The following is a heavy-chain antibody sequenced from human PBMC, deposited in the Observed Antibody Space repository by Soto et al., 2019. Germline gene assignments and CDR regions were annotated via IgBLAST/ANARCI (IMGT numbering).Heavy chain of an antibody. V-gene: IGHV3-7*03. CDR2: IKYDGSEK. Sequence: EVQLVESGGGLVQPGGSLRLSCAASGFTFSSYWMSWVRHAPGRGLEWMANIKYDGSEKYYVDSVKGRLTISRDNAKNSLYLQMNSLRAEDTAVYYCASSPHKDSRPDYWGQGTLVTVSS. J-gene: IGHJ4*02. CDR1: GFTFSSYW. D-gene: IGHD3-22*01. CDR3: ASSPHKDSRPDY.